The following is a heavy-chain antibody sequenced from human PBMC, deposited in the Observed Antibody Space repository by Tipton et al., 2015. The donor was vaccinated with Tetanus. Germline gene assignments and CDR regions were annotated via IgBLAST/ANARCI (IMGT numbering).Heavy chain of an antibody. CDR3: ARMPWYSGSYGGGEY. J-gene: IGHJ4*02. V-gene: IGHV3-21*01. D-gene: IGHD1-26*01. CDR1: GFTFSSYW. CDR2: ISSSSSYI. Sequence: SLRLSCAASGFTFSSYWMHWVRQAPGKGLVWVSSISSSSSYIYYADSVKGRFTISRDNAKNSLYLQMNSLRAEDTAVYYCARMPWYSGSYGGGEYWGQGTLVTVSS.